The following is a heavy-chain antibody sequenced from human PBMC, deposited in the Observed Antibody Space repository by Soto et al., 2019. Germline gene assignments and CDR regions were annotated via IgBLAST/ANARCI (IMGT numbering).Heavy chain of an antibody. CDR1: GFTFSNFG. CDR3: AKGGAPGNHYFGSGYVHWTDS. V-gene: IGHV3-23*01. J-gene: IGHJ5*01. Sequence: EVQLLESGGGLVQPGGSLTLSCVVSGFTFSNFGMSWVRQAPGKGLEWVSVISPSGVTTDYADSVKGRFTLSRDNSRNTLFLQMNSLRADDTAIYYCAKGGAPGNHYFGSGYVHWTDSWGQGTLVTVSS. D-gene: IGHD3-10*01. CDR2: ISPSGVTT.